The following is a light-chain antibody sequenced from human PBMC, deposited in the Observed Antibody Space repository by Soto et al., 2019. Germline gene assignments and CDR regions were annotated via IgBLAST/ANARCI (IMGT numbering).Light chain of an antibody. J-gene: IGKJ5*01. CDR3: QQYNNWPIT. Sequence: EIVMTQSPATLSVSPGERATLSCRASQSVSSNLAWYQQKPGQAPRLLIYGASTGATGFPARFSGSGYGTEFTLTISSLQSEDFAVYYCQQYNNWPITFGQGTRLEIK. V-gene: IGKV3-15*01. CDR1: QSVSSN. CDR2: GAS.